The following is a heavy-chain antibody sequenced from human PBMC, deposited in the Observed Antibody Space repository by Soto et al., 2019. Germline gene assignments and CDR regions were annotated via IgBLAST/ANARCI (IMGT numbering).Heavy chain of an antibody. CDR1: GFTFSSYG. CDR3: AKDRSRLINWKYAHATFDP. CDR2: ISYDGSNK. D-gene: IGHD1-7*01. J-gene: IGHJ5*02. V-gene: IGHV3-30*18. Sequence: GGSLRLSCAASGFTFSSYGMHWVRQAPGKGLEWVAVISYDGSNKYYADSVKGRFTISRDNSKNTLYLQMNSLRAEDTAVYYCAKDRSRLINWKYAHATFDPWGQGTLVTVSS.